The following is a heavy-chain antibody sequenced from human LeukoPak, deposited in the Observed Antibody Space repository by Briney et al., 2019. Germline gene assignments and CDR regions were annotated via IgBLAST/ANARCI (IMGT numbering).Heavy chain of an antibody. CDR3: AKDIFGGYEGFDY. CDR2: ISPGGGIT. D-gene: IGHD5-12*01. J-gene: IGHJ4*02. Sequence: GGTLRLSCGASGFTFSSHGMNWVRQAPGKGLEWVSGISPGGGITYYTDSVKGRFTISRDNSKNTVSLQMNSLRGEDTAVYYCAKDIFGGYEGFDYWGQGTLVTVSS. CDR1: GFTFSSHG. V-gene: IGHV3-23*01.